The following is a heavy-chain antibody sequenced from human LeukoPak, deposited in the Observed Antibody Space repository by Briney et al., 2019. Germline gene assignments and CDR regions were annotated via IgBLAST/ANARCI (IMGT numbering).Heavy chain of an antibody. Sequence: GRSLRLSCAASGFTFSSYGMHWVRQAPGKGLEWVAVIWYDGSNKYYADSVKGRFTISRDNSKNTLYLQTNSLRAEDTAVYYCARDEGQTTVVYFDYWGQGTLVTVSS. CDR2: IWYDGSNK. V-gene: IGHV3-33*01. J-gene: IGHJ4*02. D-gene: IGHD4-23*01. CDR1: GFTFSSYG. CDR3: ARDEGQTTVVYFDY.